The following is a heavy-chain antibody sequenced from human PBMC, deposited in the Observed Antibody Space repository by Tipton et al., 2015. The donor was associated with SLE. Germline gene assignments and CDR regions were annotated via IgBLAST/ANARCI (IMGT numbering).Heavy chain of an antibody. CDR1: GFTFSRNW. J-gene: IGHJ6*02. V-gene: IGHV3-30*02. Sequence: SLRLSCAASGFTFSRNWMHWVRQAPGKGLEWVAYIRHDGGSKYYADSVKGRFTISRDNSKNTLYLQIDSPRAEDTAVYYCATDTAGMDVWGQGTTVTVSS. D-gene: IGHD2-21*02. CDR2: IRHDGGSK. CDR3: ATDTAGMDV.